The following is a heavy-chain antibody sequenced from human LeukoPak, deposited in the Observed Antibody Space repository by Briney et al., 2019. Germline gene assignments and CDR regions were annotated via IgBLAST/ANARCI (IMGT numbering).Heavy chain of an antibody. CDR3: GRRHYGVGFEI. CDR1: GGSISSYY. CDR2: IYTSGST. J-gene: IGHJ3*02. D-gene: IGHD2-8*01. Sequence: PSETLSLTCTVSGGSISSYYWSWIRQPAGKGLEWIGRIYTSGSTNYNPSLKSRVTMSVDTSKNQFSLQLSSVTAADTAVYFCGRRHYGVGFEIWGQGTMVTVSS. V-gene: IGHV4-4*07.